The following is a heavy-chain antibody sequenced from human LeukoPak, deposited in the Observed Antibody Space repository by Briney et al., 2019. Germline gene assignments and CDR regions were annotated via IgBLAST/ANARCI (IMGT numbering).Heavy chain of an antibody. D-gene: IGHD4-17*01. Sequence: SQTLSLTCTVSGGSISSGSYYWSWIRQPAGKGLEWIGRIYTSGSTNYNPSLKSRVTISVDTSKNQFSLKLSSVTAADTAVYYCARDLRFDAFDIWGQGTMFTVSS. V-gene: IGHV4-61*02. CDR3: ARDLRFDAFDI. CDR2: IYTSGST. J-gene: IGHJ3*02. CDR1: GGSISSGSYY.